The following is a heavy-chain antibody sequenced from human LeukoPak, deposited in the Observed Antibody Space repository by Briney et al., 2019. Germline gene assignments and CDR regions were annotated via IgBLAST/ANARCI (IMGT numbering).Heavy chain of an antibody. CDR3: AKDRPTYGSGSPIDY. Sequence: GRSLRLSCAASGFTFSSYAMNWVRQAPGKGLEWVSAVSGGGGSTYYADSVKGRFTISRDNSKNTLYLQLNSLRAEDTAVYFCAKDRPTYGSGSPIDYWGQGTLVTVSS. CDR2: VSGGGGST. D-gene: IGHD3-10*01. J-gene: IGHJ4*02. V-gene: IGHV3-23*01. CDR1: GFTFSSYA.